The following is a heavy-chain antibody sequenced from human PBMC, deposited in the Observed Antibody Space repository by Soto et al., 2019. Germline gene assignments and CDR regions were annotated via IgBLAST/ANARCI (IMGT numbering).Heavy chain of an antibody. J-gene: IGHJ4*02. CDR1: GGSISNYF. Sequence: PSETLSLTCTVSGGSISNYFCNWIRQPAGKGLEWIGRIDNSGSTNYNPPLKSRITMSADTSRNQFSLKLNSVTAADTAVYYCASGGQDFWSGPFDYWGQGALVTVSS. CDR2: IDNSGST. D-gene: IGHD3-3*01. V-gene: IGHV4-4*07. CDR3: ASGGQDFWSGPFDY.